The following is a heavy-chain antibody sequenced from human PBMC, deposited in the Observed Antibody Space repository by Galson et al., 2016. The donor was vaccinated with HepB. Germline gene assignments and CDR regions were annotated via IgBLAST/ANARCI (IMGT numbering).Heavy chain of an antibody. Sequence: SVKVSCKASGYTFTSYGISWVRQAPGQGLEWMGWISAYNGNTNYAQKLQGRVTMTTDTSTSTASLELRSLRSADTAVYYCAAGNNDFWSGYYPVDYWGQGTLVPVSS. CDR2: ISAYNGNT. CDR1: GYTFTSYG. V-gene: IGHV1-18*01. J-gene: IGHJ4*02. D-gene: IGHD3-3*01. CDR3: AAGNNDFWSGYYPVDY.